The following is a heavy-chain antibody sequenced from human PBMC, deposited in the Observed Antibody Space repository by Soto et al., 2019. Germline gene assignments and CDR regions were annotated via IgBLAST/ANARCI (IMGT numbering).Heavy chain of an antibody. V-gene: IGHV3-33*01. CDR1: GFTVNIYG. D-gene: IGHD3-10*01. CDR3: ARDGYYGSGSYSRRYYYYGMDV. Sequence: PAWSLRLACAASGFTVNIYGMHVVRQAPGKGLEWVAVIWYDGSNKYYADSVKGRFTISRDNSKNTLYLQMNSLRAEDTAVYYCARDGYYGSGSYSRRYYYYGMDVWGQGTTVTVSS. CDR2: IWYDGSNK. J-gene: IGHJ6*02.